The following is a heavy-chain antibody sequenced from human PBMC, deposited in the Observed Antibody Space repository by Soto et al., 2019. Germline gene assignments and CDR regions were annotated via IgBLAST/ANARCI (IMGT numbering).Heavy chain of an antibody. CDR1: GFTFSSYA. CDR2: ITSTGDRA. V-gene: IGHV3-23*01. Sequence: VGSLRLSCAASGFTFSSYAMSWVRQAPGKGLEWVSSITSTGDRAYYADSVKGRFTVSRDNSKNTLYLQMNSLRAEDTAVYYCAKYYMVTRSPFDYWGQGTLVTVSS. J-gene: IGHJ4*02. CDR3: AKYYMVTRSPFDY. D-gene: IGHD5-18*01.